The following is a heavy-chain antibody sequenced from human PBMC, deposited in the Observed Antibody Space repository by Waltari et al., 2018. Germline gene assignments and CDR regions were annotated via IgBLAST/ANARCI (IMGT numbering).Heavy chain of an antibody. Sequence: QVQLVQSGAEVKKPGSSVKASCKASGGTFSSYTISWGRQAPGQGLEWMGRIIHILGIANYAQKFQGRVTITADKSTSTAYMELSSLRSEDTAVYYCARARSNSAFDIWGQGTMVTVSS. J-gene: IGHJ3*02. D-gene: IGHD4-4*01. CDR2: IIHILGIA. CDR1: GGTFSSYT. V-gene: IGHV1-69*02. CDR3: ARARSNSAFDI.